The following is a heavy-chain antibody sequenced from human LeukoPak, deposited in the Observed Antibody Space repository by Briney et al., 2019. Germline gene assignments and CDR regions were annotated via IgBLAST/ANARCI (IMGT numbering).Heavy chain of an antibody. J-gene: IGHJ4*02. Sequence: SETLSLTCTVSGGSIIGCKDFCAWIRQPQGKGLEWIGSIYYSGSTYYNPSLKSRATISVDTSKSEFSLNLHSVTAADTAVYFCARRGITYSSSFFDSWGQGILVTVSS. V-gene: IGHV4-39*01. CDR1: GGSIIGCKDF. D-gene: IGHD6-13*01. CDR2: IYYSGST. CDR3: ARRGITYSSSFFDS.